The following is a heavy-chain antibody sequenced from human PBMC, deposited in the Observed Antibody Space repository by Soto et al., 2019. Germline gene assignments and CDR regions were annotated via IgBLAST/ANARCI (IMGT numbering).Heavy chain of an antibody. CDR3: ARRYGGNFDY. Sequence: SETLSLTCTVSGDSISTDYCCWIRQSPGKGLEWIGFIYYGGSTNYNPSLKSRVTISVDTPKNQFSLKLTSVTAADTAVYYCARRYGGNFDYWGQGTLVTVSS. D-gene: IGHD1-26*01. CDR1: GDSISTDY. J-gene: IGHJ4*02. CDR2: IYYGGST. V-gene: IGHV4-59*01.